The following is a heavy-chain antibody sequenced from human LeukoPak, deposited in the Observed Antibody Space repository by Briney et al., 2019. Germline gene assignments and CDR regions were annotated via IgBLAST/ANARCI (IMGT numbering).Heavy chain of an antibody. Sequence: GESLKISCQASGYIFDTYWIGWVRQMPGKGLGWMGIIYPGDSDTRYSPSFQGQVTMSADKSISTAYLQWSSLKASDTAIYYCAKTSGYDFKDDWGQGTLVTVSS. CDR1: GYIFDTYW. CDR3: AKTSGYDFKDD. J-gene: IGHJ4*02. CDR2: IYPGDSDT. D-gene: IGHD5-12*01. V-gene: IGHV5-51*01.